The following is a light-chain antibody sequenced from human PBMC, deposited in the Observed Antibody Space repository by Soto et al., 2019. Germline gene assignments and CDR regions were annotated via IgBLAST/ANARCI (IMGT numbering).Light chain of an antibody. CDR1: QSVSSY. Sequence: QYPATLSLAPGERATLSCRASQSVSSYLAWYQQKPGQAPRLLIYGVSTRATGIPARFSGSGSGTEFTLTISSLQSEDFEIYYCQQYNNWPITFGQGARLEIK. CDR3: QQYNNWPIT. V-gene: IGKV3-15*01. CDR2: GVS. J-gene: IGKJ5*01.